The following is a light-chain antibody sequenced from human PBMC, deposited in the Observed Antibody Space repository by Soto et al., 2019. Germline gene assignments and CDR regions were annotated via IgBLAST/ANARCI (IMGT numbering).Light chain of an antibody. CDR3: QQCSWHPFTVT. Sequence: EIVMTQSPATLSVSPGERATLSCRASQSVSSTLAWYQQKPGQAPRLLIYDASTRATGIPARFSGSVSGTEYTLTISSLQSEDSAVYYCQQCSWHPFTVTFGGGTKVEIK. J-gene: IGKJ4*01. CDR1: QSVSST. CDR2: DAS. V-gene: IGKV3-15*01.